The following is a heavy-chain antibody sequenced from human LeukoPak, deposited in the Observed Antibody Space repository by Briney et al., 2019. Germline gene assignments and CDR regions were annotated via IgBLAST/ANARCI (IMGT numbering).Heavy chain of an antibody. CDR3: ARLRDLYSFFDY. CDR2: IYYSGST. CDR1: GGPISSYY. J-gene: IGHJ4*02. Sequence: PSETLSLTCTVSGGPISSYYWSWIRQPPGKGLEWIGYIYYSGSTNYNPSLKSRVTISVDTSKNQFSLNLSSVTAADTAVYYCARLRDLYSFFDYWGQGTLVTVSS. D-gene: IGHD5-18*01. V-gene: IGHV4-59*08.